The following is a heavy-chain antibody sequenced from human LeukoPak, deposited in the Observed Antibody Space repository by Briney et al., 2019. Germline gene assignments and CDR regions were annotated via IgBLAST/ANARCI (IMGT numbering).Heavy chain of an antibody. D-gene: IGHD5-12*01. J-gene: IGHJ4*02. V-gene: IGHV3-33*01. CDR2: IWYDGSNK. Sequence: GGSLRLSCAASGFTFSSYVMHWVRQAPGKGLEWVAVIWYDGSNKYYADSVKGRFTISRDNSKNTLYLQMNSLRAEDTAVYYCARDFEYSSSTGVYWGQGTLVTVSS. CDR1: GFTFSSYV. CDR3: ARDFEYSSSTGVY.